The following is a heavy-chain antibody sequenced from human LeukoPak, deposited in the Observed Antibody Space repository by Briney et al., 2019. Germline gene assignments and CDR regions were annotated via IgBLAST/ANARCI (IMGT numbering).Heavy chain of an antibody. D-gene: IGHD3-10*01. Sequence: SETLSLTCTVSGGSISGYFWSWIRQPPGKGLEWIGYIHYSWTTNYNPSLNSRVTISVDTSKNQFSLRLSSVTAADTAVYYCARYGITIVRGGKYYFDSWGQGTLVTVSS. CDR1: GGSISGYF. J-gene: IGHJ4*02. CDR2: IHYSWTT. CDR3: ARYGITIVRGGKYYFDS. V-gene: IGHV4-59*08.